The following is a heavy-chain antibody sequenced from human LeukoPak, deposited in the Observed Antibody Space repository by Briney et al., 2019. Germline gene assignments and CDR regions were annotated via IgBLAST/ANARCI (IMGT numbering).Heavy chain of an antibody. CDR1: GGSFSGYY. V-gene: IGHV4-34*01. CDR2: IIHSGGT. CDR3: ARGLGGSYYFDH. Sequence: PSETLSLTCAVYGGSFSGYYWSWIRQPPGKGLDWIGEIIHSGGTNYNPSLKSRVTISVDTSKNQFSLNLNSINAADTAVYYCARGLGGSYYFDHWGQGTLVTVSP. D-gene: IGHD1-26*01. J-gene: IGHJ4*02.